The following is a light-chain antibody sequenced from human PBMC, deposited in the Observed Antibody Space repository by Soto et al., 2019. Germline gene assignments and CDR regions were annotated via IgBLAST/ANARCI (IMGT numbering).Light chain of an antibody. V-gene: IGLV1-44*01. CDR2: LHN. J-gene: IGLJ3*02. CDR3: GTWDDSLNAML. Sequence: QSVLTQPPSASGTPGQSVTISCSGGTSNVGRNAVNWYQQLPGSAPRLLIQLHNQRPSGVPTRFSASKSGTSASLAISGLQSEDEADYYCGTWDDSLNAMLFGGGTKVTVL. CDR1: TSNVGRNA.